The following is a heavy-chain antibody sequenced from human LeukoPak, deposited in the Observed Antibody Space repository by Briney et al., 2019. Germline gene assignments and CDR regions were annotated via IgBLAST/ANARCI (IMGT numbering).Heavy chain of an antibody. Sequence: ASVMVSCKASGYTFTAYYVHWVRQAPGQGLEWMGWINPNSGDTNYAQKFQGRVTMTRDTSISTAYMELSRLRSDDTAVYYCARDHLGSRYTNYYYYMDVWGKGTTVTISS. J-gene: IGHJ6*03. D-gene: IGHD2-2*02. CDR2: INPNSGDT. CDR1: GYTFTAYY. CDR3: ARDHLGSRYTNYYYYMDV. V-gene: IGHV1-2*02.